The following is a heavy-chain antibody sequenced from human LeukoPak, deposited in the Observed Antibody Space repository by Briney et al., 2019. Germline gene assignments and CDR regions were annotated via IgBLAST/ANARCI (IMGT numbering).Heavy chain of an antibody. CDR2: IYYSGST. CDR1: GGSISSYY. J-gene: IGHJ4*02. D-gene: IGHD2/OR15-2a*01. V-gene: IGHV4-59*08. Sequence: SETLSLTCTVSGGSISSYYWSWIRQPPGKGLEWIGYIYYSGSTNYDPSLKSRVTISVDTSKNQFSLKLSSVTAADTAVYYCARPTYEGYFDYWGQGTLVTVSS. CDR3: ARPTYEGYFDY.